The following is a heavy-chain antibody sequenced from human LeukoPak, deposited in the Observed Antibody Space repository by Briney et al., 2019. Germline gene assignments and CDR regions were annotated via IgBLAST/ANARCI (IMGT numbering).Heavy chain of an antibody. CDR3: ARVWYCSGGSCITIDY. V-gene: IGHV3-11*05. D-gene: IGHD2-15*01. J-gene: IGHJ4*02. CDR2: ISSSSSYT. Sequence: GGSLRLSCAASGFTFSDYYMSWIRQATGKGLEWVSYISSSSSYTNYADSVKGRFTISRDNAKNSLYLQMNSLRAEDTAVYYCARVWYCSGGSCITIDYWGQGTLVTVSS. CDR1: GFTFSDYY.